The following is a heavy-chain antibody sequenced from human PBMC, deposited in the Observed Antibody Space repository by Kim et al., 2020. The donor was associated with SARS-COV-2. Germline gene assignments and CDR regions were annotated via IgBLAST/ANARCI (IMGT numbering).Heavy chain of an antibody. CDR2: INHSGST. J-gene: IGHJ1*01. D-gene: IGHD2-15*01. CDR3: ARGHGYCSGGSCRTAYFQH. Sequence: SETLSLTCAVYGGSFSGYYWSWIRQPPGKGLEWIGEINHSGSTNYNPSLKSRVTISVDTSKNQFSLKLSSVTAADTAVYYCARGHGYCSGGSCRTAYFQHWGQGTLVTVSS. CDR1: GGSFSGYY. V-gene: IGHV4-34*01.